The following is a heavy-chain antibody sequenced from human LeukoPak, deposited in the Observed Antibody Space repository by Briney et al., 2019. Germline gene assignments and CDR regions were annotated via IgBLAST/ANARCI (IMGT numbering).Heavy chain of an antibody. J-gene: IGHJ4*02. Sequence: SQTLSLTCAVSGGSISSGGYSWSWIRQPPGKGLEWIGSIYYSGSTYYNPSLKSRVTISVDTSKNQFSLKLSSVTAADTAVYYCARLISGQWLMDYWGQGTLVTVSS. CDR1: GGSISSGGYS. CDR2: IYYSGST. D-gene: IGHD6-19*01. CDR3: ARLISGQWLMDY. V-gene: IGHV4-30-2*03.